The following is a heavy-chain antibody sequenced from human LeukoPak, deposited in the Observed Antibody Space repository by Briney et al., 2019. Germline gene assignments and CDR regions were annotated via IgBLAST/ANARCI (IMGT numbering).Heavy chain of an antibody. CDR3: AREWIVGATSPEYYFDY. J-gene: IGHJ4*02. CDR2: IYSGGST. CDR1: GFTVSSNY. V-gene: IGHV3-66*01. Sequence: PGRSLRLSCAASGFTVSSNYMSWVRQAPGKGLEWVSVIYSGGSTYYADSVKGRFTISRDNSKNTLYLQMNSLRAEDTAVYYCAREWIVGATSPEYYFDYWGQGTLVTVSS. D-gene: IGHD1-26*01.